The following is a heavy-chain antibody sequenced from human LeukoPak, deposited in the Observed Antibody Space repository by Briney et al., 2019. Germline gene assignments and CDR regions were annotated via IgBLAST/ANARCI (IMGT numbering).Heavy chain of an antibody. J-gene: IGHJ5*02. CDR2: ILHDGSKS. V-gene: IGHV3-30*18. D-gene: IGHD3-10*01. CDR3: VKDRYGSGNNWLDP. Sequence: PGTSLRLSCRGSGFSFNTYAMHWVRQAPGKGLEWLAFILHDGSKSYYADSVNGRFTISRDNSNDTLFLQLKSLQTEDTAVYYCVKDRYGSGNNWLDPWGQGTLVTVSS. CDR1: GFSFNTYA.